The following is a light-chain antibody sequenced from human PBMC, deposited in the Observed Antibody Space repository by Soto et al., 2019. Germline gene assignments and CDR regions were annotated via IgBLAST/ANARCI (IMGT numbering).Light chain of an antibody. V-gene: IGKV1-39*01. J-gene: IGKJ3*01. CDR1: QNITNY. CDR3: QQSFGIPVT. CDR2: VAS. Sequence: DIQMTQSPSSLSASVGDRVTIACRASQNITNYLNWYQQRAGKAPKLLIYVASTLHSGVPSRFSGSGFATYFSLTISSLQPEDSATSFCQQSFGIPVTFGPGTKVDVQ.